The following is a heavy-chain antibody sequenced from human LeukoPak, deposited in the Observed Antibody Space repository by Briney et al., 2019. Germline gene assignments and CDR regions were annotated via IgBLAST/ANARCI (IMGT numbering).Heavy chain of an antibody. CDR2: IYYSGST. CDR1: GGSISSYY. J-gene: IGHJ4*02. D-gene: IGHD5-18*01. CDR3: ARLTGYSYGFFDY. Sequence: PSETLSLTCTVSGGSISSYYWSWIRQPPGKGLEWIGYIYYSGSTNYNPSLKSRVTISVDTSKNRFSLKLSSVTAADTAVYYCARLTGYSYGFFDYWGQGTLVTVSS. V-gene: IGHV4-59*01.